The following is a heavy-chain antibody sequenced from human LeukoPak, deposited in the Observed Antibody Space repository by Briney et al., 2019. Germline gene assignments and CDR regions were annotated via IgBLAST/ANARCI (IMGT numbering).Heavy chain of an antibody. CDR3: ARLVAIGKGVVAATRYGMDV. CDR1: GYTFTGYY. V-gene: IGHV1-2*02. J-gene: IGHJ6*02. Sequence: ASVKVSCKASGYTFTGYYMHWVRQAPGQGLEWMGWINPNSGGTNYAQKFQGRVTMTRDTSISTAYMELSRLRSDDTAVYYCARLVAIGKGVVAATRYGMDVWGQGTTVTVSS. CDR2: INPNSGGT. D-gene: IGHD2-15*01.